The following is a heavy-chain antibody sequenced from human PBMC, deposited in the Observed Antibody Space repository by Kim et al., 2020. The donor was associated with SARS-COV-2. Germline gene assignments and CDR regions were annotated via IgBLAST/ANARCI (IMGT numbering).Heavy chain of an antibody. D-gene: IGHD3-16*02. CDR1: GFSVDDSA. Sequence: GGSLRLSCAASGFSVDDSAMLWVRQALGKSRECGSVITWHSGEKGYADSVKGRFTISRDNAKNSLYLQMNSLRAEDTALDYCVKDRRLGELALGDLGCWGPGSLVPLS. CDR3: VKDRRLGELALGDLGC. CDR2: ITWHSGEK. V-gene: IGHV3-9*01. J-gene: IGHJ4*01.